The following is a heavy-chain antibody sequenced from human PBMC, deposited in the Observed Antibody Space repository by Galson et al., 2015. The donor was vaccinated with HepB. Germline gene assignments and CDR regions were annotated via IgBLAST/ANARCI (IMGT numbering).Heavy chain of an antibody. Sequence: SQTLSYPASGLTFLPCWTPWLRQTPWKGLEWISRTRSDGIVASYADSVKGRFTISRDNAKNTLYLQMNSLRAEDTAMYYCARAPNWGSRYYYDYMDAWGKGTTVTVSS. CDR2: TRSDGIVA. CDR3: ARAPNWGSRYYYDYMDA. D-gene: IGHD7-27*01. CDR1: GLTFLPCW. V-gene: IGHV3-74*01. J-gene: IGHJ6*03.